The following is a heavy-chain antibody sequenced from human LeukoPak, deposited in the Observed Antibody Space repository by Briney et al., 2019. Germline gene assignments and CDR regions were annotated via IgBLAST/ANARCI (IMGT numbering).Heavy chain of an antibody. CDR3: ASQIDSSGYYGGDYYYYMDV. CDR1: GDPISGGGYY. V-gene: IGHV4-34*01. J-gene: IGHJ6*03. D-gene: IGHD3-22*01. Sequence: SETLSLTCTVSGDPISGGGYYWSWIRQPPGKGLEWIGEINHNGSTNYNPSLESRVTISVDTSKNQFSLKLSSVTAADTAVYYCASQIDSSGYYGGDYYYYMDVWGKGTTVTVSS. CDR2: INHNGST.